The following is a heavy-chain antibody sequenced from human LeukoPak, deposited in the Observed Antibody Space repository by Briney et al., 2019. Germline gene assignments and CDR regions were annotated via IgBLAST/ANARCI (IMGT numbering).Heavy chain of an antibody. CDR3: AREVGATTGDYFDY. Sequence: SETLSLTCTVSGGSISSYYWSWIRQPPGKGLEWIGYIYTSGSTNYNPSLKSRVTISVDTSKNQFSLKLSSVTAADTAVYYCAREVGATTGDYFDYWGQGTLVTVSS. CDR2: IYTSGST. V-gene: IGHV4-4*09. CDR1: GGSISSYY. D-gene: IGHD1-26*01. J-gene: IGHJ4*02.